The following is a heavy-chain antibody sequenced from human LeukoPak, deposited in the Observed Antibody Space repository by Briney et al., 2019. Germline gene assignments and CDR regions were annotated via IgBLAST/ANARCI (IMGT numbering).Heavy chain of an antibody. J-gene: IGHJ4*02. CDR1: GYTFTGYY. Sequence: ASVKVSCKASGYTFTGYYMHWVRQAPGQGLEWMGWINAGNGNTKYSQKFQGRVTITRDTSASTAYMELSSLRSEDTAVYYCARSSNKVATLFDYWGQGTLVTVSS. V-gene: IGHV1-3*01. D-gene: IGHD5-12*01. CDR2: INAGNGNT. CDR3: ARSSNKVATLFDY.